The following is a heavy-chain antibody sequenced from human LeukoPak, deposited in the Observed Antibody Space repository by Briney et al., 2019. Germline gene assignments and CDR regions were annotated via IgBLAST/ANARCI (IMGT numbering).Heavy chain of an antibody. CDR3: ARGRIPIAVAVPFDS. V-gene: IGHV4-34*01. J-gene: IGHJ4*02. CDR2: INHSGST. Sequence: SETLSLTCAVYGGSFSGYYWSWIRQPPGKGLEWIGEINHSGSTNYNPSLKSRVTISVDTSKNQFSLKVRSVTAADTAVYYCARGRIPIAVAVPFDSWGQGILVTVSS. CDR1: GGSFSGYY. D-gene: IGHD6-19*01.